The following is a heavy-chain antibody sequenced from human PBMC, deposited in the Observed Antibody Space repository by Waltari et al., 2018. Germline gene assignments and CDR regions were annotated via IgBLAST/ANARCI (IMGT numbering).Heavy chain of an antibody. Sequence: EVQLVETGGGLIQPGGSLRLSCAASGFTVSSNYMSWVRQAPGKGLEGVLVIYSGGSTYYADSVKGRFTISRDNSKNTLYLQMNSLRAEDTAVYYCARVSSSSYYFDYWGQGTLVTVSS. CDR1: GFTVSSNY. CDR2: IYSGGST. D-gene: IGHD6-6*01. J-gene: IGHJ4*02. V-gene: IGHV3-53*02. CDR3: ARVSSSSYYFDY.